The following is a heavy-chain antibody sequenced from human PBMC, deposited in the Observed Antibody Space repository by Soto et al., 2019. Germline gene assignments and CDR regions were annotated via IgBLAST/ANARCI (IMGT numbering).Heavy chain of an antibody. CDR2: ISYDGSNK. J-gene: IGHJ3*02. CDR3: AKDFLAYCGGDCYDAFDI. V-gene: IGHV3-30*18. Sequence: GGSLRLSCAASGFTFSSYGMHWVRQAPGKGLEWVAVISYDGSNKYYADSVKGRFTISRDNSKNTLYLQMNSLRAEDTAVYHCAKDFLAYCGGDCYDAFDIWGQGTMVTVSS. CDR1: GFTFSSYG. D-gene: IGHD2-21*02.